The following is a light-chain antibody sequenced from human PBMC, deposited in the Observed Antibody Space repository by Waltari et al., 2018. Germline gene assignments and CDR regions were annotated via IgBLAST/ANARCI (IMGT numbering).Light chain of an antibody. CDR2: EVS. CDR1: SSDVGGYNY. J-gene: IGLJ3*02. CDR3: SSYTSSSTLGV. V-gene: IGLV2-14*01. Sequence: QSALTQPASVSGSPGQSITISCTGTSSDVGGYNYVSWYQQHPGQAPKVMIYEVSNRPSGVSNRFSGSKSGNTASLTISGLQAEDEADYYCSSYTSSSTLGVFGGGTKLTVL.